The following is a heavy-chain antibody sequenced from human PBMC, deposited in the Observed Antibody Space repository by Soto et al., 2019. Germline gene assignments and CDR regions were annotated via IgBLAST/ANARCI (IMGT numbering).Heavy chain of an antibody. Sequence: PGGSLRLSCAASGFTFSSYSISWVRQAPWKGLEWVSAISGSGVSTYYADSVKGRFTISRDNYKNTLYLQMNRLRAEDMAVYYCAKDLEGELSFDYFGQGTLLTVSS. V-gene: IGHV3-23*01. CDR2: ISGSGVST. J-gene: IGHJ4*02. D-gene: IGHD1-26*01. CDR3: AKDLEGELSFDY. CDR1: GFTFSSYS.